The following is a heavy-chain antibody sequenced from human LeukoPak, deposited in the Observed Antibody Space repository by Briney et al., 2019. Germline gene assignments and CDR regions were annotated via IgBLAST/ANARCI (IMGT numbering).Heavy chain of an antibody. Sequence: SVKVSCKASGGTFISYAISWVRQAPGQGLEWMGRIIPIFGTANYAQKFQGRVTITTDESTSTAYMELSSLRSEDTAVYYCAGSLGKGYSYGYFDYWGQGTLVTVSS. CDR3: AGSLGKGYSYGYFDY. CDR2: IIPIFGTA. D-gene: IGHD5-18*01. CDR1: GGTFISYA. J-gene: IGHJ4*02. V-gene: IGHV1-69*05.